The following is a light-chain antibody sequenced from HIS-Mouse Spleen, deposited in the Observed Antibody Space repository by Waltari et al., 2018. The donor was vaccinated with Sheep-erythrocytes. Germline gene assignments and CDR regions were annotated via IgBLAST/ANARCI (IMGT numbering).Light chain of an antibody. CDR3: CSYAGSSTPWV. Sequence: QSALTQPASVSGSPQSITIPCPVTSSHVWSYTLVSWYQQHPGKAPKLMISEGSKRPSGVSNRFSGSKSGNTASLTISGLQAEDEADYYCCSYAGSSTPWVFGGGTKLTVL. J-gene: IGLJ3*02. V-gene: IGLV2-23*01. CDR2: EGS. CDR1: SSHVWSYTL.